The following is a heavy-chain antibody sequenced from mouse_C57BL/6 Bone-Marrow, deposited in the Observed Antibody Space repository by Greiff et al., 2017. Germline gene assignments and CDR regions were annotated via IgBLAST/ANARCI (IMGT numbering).Heavy chain of an antibody. CDR1: GYTFTSYW. D-gene: IGHD2-12*01. Sequence: QVQLQQPWTELVKPGASVKLSCKASGYTFTSYWMHWVKQRPGQGLEWIGNINPSNGGTNYNEKFKSKATLTVDKSYSTAYMQLSSRTSEDSAVYYCARSGGRRGFDYWGKGTTLTGSS. CDR3: ARSGGRRGFDY. CDR2: INPSNGGT. J-gene: IGHJ2*01. V-gene: IGHV1-53*01.